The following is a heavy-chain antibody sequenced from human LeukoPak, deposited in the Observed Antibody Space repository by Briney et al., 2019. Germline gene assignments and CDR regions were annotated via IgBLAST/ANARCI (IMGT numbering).Heavy chain of an antibody. J-gene: IGHJ4*02. Sequence: ASVKVSCKASGYTFTSCGISWVRQAPGQGLEWMGWISAYNGNTNYAQKLQGRVTMTTDTSTSTAYMELRSLRSDDTAVYYCARVRPSGYCSGGSCYFEDYWGQGTLVTVSS. CDR1: GYTFTSCG. CDR3: ARVRPSGYCSGGSCYFEDY. V-gene: IGHV1-18*01. CDR2: ISAYNGNT. D-gene: IGHD2-15*01.